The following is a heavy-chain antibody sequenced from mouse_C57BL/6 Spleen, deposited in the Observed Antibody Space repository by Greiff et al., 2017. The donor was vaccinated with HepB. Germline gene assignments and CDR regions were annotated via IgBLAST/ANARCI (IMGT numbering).Heavy chain of an antibody. Sequence: VQLQQSGAELVKPGASVKLSCKASGYTFTSYWMHWVKQRPGQGLEWIGMIHPNSGSTNYNEKFKSKATLTVDKSSSTAYMQLSSLTSADSSVYYCAGYYDYDGWFAYWGQGTLVTVSA. D-gene: IGHD2-4*01. J-gene: IGHJ3*01. CDR2: IHPNSGST. V-gene: IGHV1-64*01. CDR1: GYTFTSYW. CDR3: AGYYDYDGWFAY.